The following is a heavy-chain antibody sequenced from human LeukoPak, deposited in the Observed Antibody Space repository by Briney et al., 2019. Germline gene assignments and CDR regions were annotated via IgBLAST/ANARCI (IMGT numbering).Heavy chain of an antibody. J-gene: IGHJ4*03. Sequence: ASVTLSFTGTGYTCTINSISCERGAPGQGLEWMGWISAYNGNTDYAQKLQDRVTMTTDTSTSTAYMELRSLRSDDTAVYYCARDGAVATFWGQGTLVTVSS. V-gene: IGHV1-18*01. CDR2: ISAYNGNT. CDR3: ARDGAVATF. CDR1: GYTCTINS. D-gene: IGHD1-26*01.